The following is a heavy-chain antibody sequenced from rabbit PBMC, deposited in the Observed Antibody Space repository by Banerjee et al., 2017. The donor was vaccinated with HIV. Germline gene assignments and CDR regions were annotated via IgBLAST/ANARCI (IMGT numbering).Heavy chain of an antibody. V-gene: IGHV1S45*01. CDR1: GFSFSSGYW. J-gene: IGHJ4*01. CDR3: ARYVGSGYCDL. CDR2: INTSSGDT. D-gene: IGHD8-1*01. Sequence: QEQLEESGGDLVKPGGSLTLTCKASGFSFSSGYWMCWVRQAPGKGLEWIACINTSSGDTVYATWAKGRFTISKASWTTVTLQMTSLTAADTASYFCARYVGSGYCDLWGPGTLVTVS.